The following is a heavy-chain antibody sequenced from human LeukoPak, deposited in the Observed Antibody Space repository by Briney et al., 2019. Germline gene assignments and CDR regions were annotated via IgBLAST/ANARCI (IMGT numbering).Heavy chain of an antibody. Sequence: GESLKISCKGSGYSFTSYWIGWVRQMPGKGLEWMGIIYPGDSDTRYSPSFQGQVTISADKSISTAYLQWSSLKASDTATYYCARQDGYYDFWSGYYPNWFDPWGQGTLVTVSS. CDR3: ARQDGYYDFWSGYYPNWFDP. J-gene: IGHJ5*02. D-gene: IGHD3-3*01. CDR2: IYPGDSDT. V-gene: IGHV5-51*01. CDR1: GYSFTSYW.